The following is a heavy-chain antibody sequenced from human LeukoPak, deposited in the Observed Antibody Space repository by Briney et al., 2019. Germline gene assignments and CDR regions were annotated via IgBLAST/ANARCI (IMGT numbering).Heavy chain of an antibody. Sequence: PSETLSLTCTVSGGSISSYYWSWIRQPPGKGLEWIGYIYYSGSTNYNPSLKSRVTISVDTSKNQFSLKLSSVTAADTAVYYCAGSVVRVDSSGWPFDYWGQGTLVTVSS. D-gene: IGHD6-19*01. V-gene: IGHV4-59*01. CDR3: AGSVVRVDSSGWPFDY. CDR1: GGSISSYY. J-gene: IGHJ4*02. CDR2: IYYSGST.